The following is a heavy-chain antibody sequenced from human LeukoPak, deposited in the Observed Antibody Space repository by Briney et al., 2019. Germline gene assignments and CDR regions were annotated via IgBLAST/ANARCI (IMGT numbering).Heavy chain of an antibody. J-gene: IGHJ4*02. CDR2: ISGSGEST. CDR3: AKDHNILAAGDFSDY. V-gene: IGHV3-23*01. CDR1: GLTVSSNY. Sequence: GGSLRLSCAASGLTVSSNYMSWVRQAPGKGLEWVSVISGSGESTYHADSVKGRFTISRDNSKNTLYLQMNSLRAEDTAVYYCAKDHNILAAGDFSDYWGQGTLVTVSS. D-gene: IGHD6-13*01.